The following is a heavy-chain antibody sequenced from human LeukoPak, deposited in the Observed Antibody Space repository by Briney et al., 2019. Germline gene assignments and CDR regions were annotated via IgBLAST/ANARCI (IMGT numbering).Heavy chain of an antibody. CDR3: ARDLPSIAAAGMNDY. Sequence: ASVKVSCKASGYTFTSYGISWVRQAPGQGLEWMGWISAYNGNTNYAQKLQGRVTMTTDTSTSTAYLELRSLRSDDTAVYYCARDLPSIAAAGMNDYWGQGTLVTVSS. CDR1: GYTFTSYG. J-gene: IGHJ4*02. V-gene: IGHV1-18*01. CDR2: ISAYNGNT. D-gene: IGHD6-13*01.